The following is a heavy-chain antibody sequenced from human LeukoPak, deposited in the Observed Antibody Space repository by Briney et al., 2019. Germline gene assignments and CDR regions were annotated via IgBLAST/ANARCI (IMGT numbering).Heavy chain of an antibody. J-gene: IGHJ6*02. Sequence: PSETLSLTCAVYGGSFSGYYWSWIRQPPGKGLEWIGEINRSGSTNYNPSLKSRVTISVDTSKNQFSLKLSSVTAADTAVYYCARALYDSYYYGMDVWGQGTTVTVSS. D-gene: IGHD3-3*01. CDR1: GGSFSGYY. CDR3: ARALYDSYYYGMDV. V-gene: IGHV4-34*01. CDR2: INRSGST.